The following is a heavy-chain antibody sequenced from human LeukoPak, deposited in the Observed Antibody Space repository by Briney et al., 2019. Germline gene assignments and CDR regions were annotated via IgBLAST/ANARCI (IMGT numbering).Heavy chain of an antibody. CDR3: AKVAGITMIVPQGMDV. CDR2: ISGSGGST. Sequence: GGSLRLSCAASGFTFSSYAMSWVRQAPGKGLEWVSAISGSGGSTYYADSVKGRFTISRDNSKNTLYLQMNSLRAEDTAVYYCAKVAGITMIVPQGMDVWGQGTTVTVSS. CDR1: GFTFSSYA. J-gene: IGHJ6*02. V-gene: IGHV3-23*01. D-gene: IGHD3-22*01.